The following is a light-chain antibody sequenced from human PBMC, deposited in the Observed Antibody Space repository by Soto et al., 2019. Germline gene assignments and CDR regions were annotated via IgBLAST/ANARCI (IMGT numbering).Light chain of an antibody. Sequence: QPVLTQSPSASASLGASVKLTCTLSSGHSNYAIAWYQQQPEKGPRYLMKLNSDGSHTKGDGIPDRFSGSSSGAERYLTISSLQSEDEADYYCQTWGTADWEFGGGTKLTVL. J-gene: IGLJ3*02. CDR2: LNSDGSH. CDR1: SGHSNYA. CDR3: QTWGTADWE. V-gene: IGLV4-69*01.